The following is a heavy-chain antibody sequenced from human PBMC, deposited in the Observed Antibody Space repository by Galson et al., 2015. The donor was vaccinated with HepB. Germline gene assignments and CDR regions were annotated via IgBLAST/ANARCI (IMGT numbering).Heavy chain of an antibody. D-gene: IGHD3-22*01. CDR3: ARRDYYDSSGYYYGWFDP. Sequence: QSGAEVKKPGESLKISCKGSGYSFTSYWIGWVRQMPGKGLEWMGIIYPGDSDTRYSPSFQGQVTISADKSISTAYLRWSSLKASDTAMYYCARRDYYDSSGYYYGWFDPWGQGTLVTVSS. V-gene: IGHV5-51*03. J-gene: IGHJ5*02. CDR2: IYPGDSDT. CDR1: GYSFTSYW.